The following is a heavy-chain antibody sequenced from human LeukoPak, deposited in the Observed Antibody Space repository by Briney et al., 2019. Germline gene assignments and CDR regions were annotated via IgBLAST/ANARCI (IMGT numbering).Heavy chain of an antibody. D-gene: IGHD3-10*01. V-gene: IGHV3-48*02. Sequence: GGSLRLSCAASGFSVSSNYMNWVRQAPGKGLEWVSYISSSSSTIYYADSVKGRFTISRDNAKNSLYLQMNSLRDEDTAVYYCARAAMVRGVIIPHFDYWGQGTLVTVSS. CDR3: ARAAMVRGVIIPHFDY. CDR1: GFSVSSNY. CDR2: ISSSSSTI. J-gene: IGHJ4*02.